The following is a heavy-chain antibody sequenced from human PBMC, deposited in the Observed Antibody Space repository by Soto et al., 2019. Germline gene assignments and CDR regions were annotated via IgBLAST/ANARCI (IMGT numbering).Heavy chain of an antibody. Sequence: GGSLRLSCAASGFTFSSYAMHWVRQAPGKGLEYVSAISSNGGSTYYANSVKGRFTISRDNSKNTLYLQMGSLRAEDMAVYYCARGRRGGQLLWGGRDNWFDPWGQGTLVTVSS. D-gene: IGHD2-2*01. CDR2: ISSNGGST. CDR1: GFTFSSYA. CDR3: ARGRRGGQLLWGGRDNWFDP. J-gene: IGHJ5*02. V-gene: IGHV3-64*01.